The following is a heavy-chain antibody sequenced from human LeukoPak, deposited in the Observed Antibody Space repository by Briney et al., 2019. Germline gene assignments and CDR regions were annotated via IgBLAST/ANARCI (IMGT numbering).Heavy chain of an antibody. CDR2: IWFDGTNK. V-gene: IGHV3-33*06. CDR1: GFTFSNYA. J-gene: IGHJ4*02. D-gene: IGHD6-19*01. Sequence: GRSLRLSXAASGFTFSNYAMHWVRQAPGMGLELVAVIWFDGTNKYYGDSVRGRFTISRDNSKNRLYLQMNSLRAEDTAVYYCAKARGSGWHDPWYLDYWGQGTLVTVSS. CDR3: AKARGSGWHDPWYLDY.